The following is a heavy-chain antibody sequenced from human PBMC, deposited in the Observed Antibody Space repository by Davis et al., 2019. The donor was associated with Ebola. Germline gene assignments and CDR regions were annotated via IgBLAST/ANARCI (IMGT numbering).Heavy chain of an antibody. D-gene: IGHD3-10*01. V-gene: IGHV1-46*01. CDR3: ARLWFGEVGFDY. Sequence: ASSLVSCNASAYTFTNYYMHSVRQAPGQGLEWMVMINPTHGRTNYAQKFQGRVTVTRDTSISTAYMELSRLRSDDTAVYYCARLWFGEVGFDYWGQGTLVTVSS. J-gene: IGHJ4*02. CDR2: INPTHGRT. CDR1: AYTFTNYY.